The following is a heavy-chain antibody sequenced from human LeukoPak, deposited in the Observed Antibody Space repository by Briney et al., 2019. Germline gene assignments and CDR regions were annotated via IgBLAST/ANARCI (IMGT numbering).Heavy chain of an antibody. D-gene: IGHD6-19*01. CDR2: ISAYNGNT. V-gene: IGHV1-18*01. J-gene: IGHJ6*02. Sequence: ASVKVSCKASGYTFTSYGISWVRQAPGQGLEWMGWISAYNGNTNYVQKLQGRVTMTTDTSTSTAYMELRSLRSDDTAVYYCAREGEQWLRNYYYYGMDVWGQGTTVTVSS. CDR3: AREGEQWLRNYYYYGMDV. CDR1: GYTFTSYG.